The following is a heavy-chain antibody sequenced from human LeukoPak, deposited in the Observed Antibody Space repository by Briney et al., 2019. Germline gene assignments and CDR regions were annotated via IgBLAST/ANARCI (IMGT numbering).Heavy chain of an antibody. CDR1: GGSISGSNW. Sequence: SETLSLTCAVSGGSISGSNWWSWVRQPPGKGLEWIGEIYHSGSTNYNPSLKSRVTISVDKSKNQFSLKLSSVTAADTAVYYCASVLTGYSRYYFDYWGQGTLVTVSS. J-gene: IGHJ4*02. D-gene: IGHD3-9*01. CDR2: IYHSGST. V-gene: IGHV4-4*02. CDR3: ASVLTGYSRYYFDY.